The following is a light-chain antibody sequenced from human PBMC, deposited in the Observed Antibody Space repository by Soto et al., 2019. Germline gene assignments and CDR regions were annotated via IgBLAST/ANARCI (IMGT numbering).Light chain of an antibody. CDR3: QHIYSIPIT. CDR2: AAS. Sequence: DIQMTQSPSSLSASVGDRVSITCRASQSVGSNLNWYQQKPGKAPNLLIYAASSLQSGVPSRFSGSGSGTHFTLTISSLQPEDFATYYCQHIYSIPITFGQGRLLE. V-gene: IGKV1-39*01. CDR1: QSVGSN. J-gene: IGKJ5*01.